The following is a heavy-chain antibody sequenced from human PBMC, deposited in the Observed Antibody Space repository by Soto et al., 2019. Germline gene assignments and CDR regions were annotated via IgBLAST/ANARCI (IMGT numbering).Heavy chain of an antibody. V-gene: IGHV3-23*01. Sequence: EVQLLESGGGLVQPGGSLRLSCAASGFTFSSYAMSWVRQAPGKGLEWVSAISGSGGSTYYADSVKGRFTISRDNSTNTLYPHMNSLRAEDTAVYYCAKDRVDYGDYAHYFHHWGQGTLVTVSS. J-gene: IGHJ1*01. CDR2: ISGSGGST. CDR1: GFTFSSYA. D-gene: IGHD4-17*01. CDR3: AKDRVDYGDYAHYFHH.